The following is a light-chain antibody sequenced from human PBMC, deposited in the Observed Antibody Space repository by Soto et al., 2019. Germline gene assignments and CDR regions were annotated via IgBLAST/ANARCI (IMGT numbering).Light chain of an antibody. Sequence: QSALTQPASVSGSPGQSITISCTGTSSDVGGYNFVSWYQQHPGKSPKLMIYEVSNRPSGVSNRCSGSKSGNTASLIISGLQSDDDADYYCCSYTASSTVVFGGGTKLTVL. J-gene: IGLJ3*02. CDR1: SSDVGGYNF. V-gene: IGLV2-14*01. CDR2: EVS. CDR3: CSYTASSTVV.